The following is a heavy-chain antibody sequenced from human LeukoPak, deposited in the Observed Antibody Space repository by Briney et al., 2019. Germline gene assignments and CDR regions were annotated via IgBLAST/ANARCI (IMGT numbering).Heavy chain of an antibody. CDR3: ARGTTIAVAGEDY. CDR1: GFTVSSNY. D-gene: IGHD6-19*01. V-gene: IGHV3-53*01. Sequence: GGSLRLSGAASGFTVSSNYMSWVRQAPGKGLEWVSVIYSGGSTYYADSVKGRFTISRDNSKNTLYLQMNRLRAEDTAVYYCARGTTIAVAGEDYWGQGTLVTVSS. J-gene: IGHJ4*02. CDR2: IYSGGST.